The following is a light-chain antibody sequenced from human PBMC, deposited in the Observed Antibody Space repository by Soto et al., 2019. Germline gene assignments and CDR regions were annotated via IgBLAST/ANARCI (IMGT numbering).Light chain of an antibody. CDR3: SSFTTSRFYV. CDR1: GHDIGAYNY. V-gene: IGLV2-14*01. J-gene: IGLJ1*01. CDR2: GVR. Sequence: QSALTQPTSVSGSPGQSITISCTGNGHDIGAYNYVSWYQQHPGKAPRLLIHGVRNRPPGISSRFSASKSGLTASLTISGLQAEAGADYYASSFTTSRFYVFGPGTNLPAL.